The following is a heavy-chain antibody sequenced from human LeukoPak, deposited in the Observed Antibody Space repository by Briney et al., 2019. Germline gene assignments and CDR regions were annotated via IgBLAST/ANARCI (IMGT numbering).Heavy chain of an antibody. CDR1: GGSISSSSYY. D-gene: IGHD7-27*01. J-gene: IGHJ4*02. CDR2: IYYSGST. V-gene: IGHV4-39*07. Sequence: TSETLSLTCTVSGGSISSSSYYWGWIRQPPGKGLEWIGSIYYSGSTYYNPSLKSRVILSLDKSANQFSLNLSSVTAADTAVYYCARFSPRAMGNYLGFWGQGTLVTVSS. CDR3: ARFSPRAMGNYLGF.